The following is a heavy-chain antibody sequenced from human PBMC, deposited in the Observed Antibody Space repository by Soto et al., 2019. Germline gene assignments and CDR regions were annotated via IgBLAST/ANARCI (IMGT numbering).Heavy chain of an antibody. V-gene: IGHV4-34*01. J-gene: IGHJ6*03. CDR3: ARGPSIPAVYYYYYMDV. Sequence: SETLSLTCAVYGGSFSGYYWSWIRQPPGKGLEWIGEINHSGSTNYNPSLKSRVTISVDTSKNQFSLKLSSVTAADTAVYYCARGPSIPAVYYYYYMDVWGKGTTVTVSS. CDR2: INHSGST. D-gene: IGHD2-2*01. CDR1: GGSFSGYY.